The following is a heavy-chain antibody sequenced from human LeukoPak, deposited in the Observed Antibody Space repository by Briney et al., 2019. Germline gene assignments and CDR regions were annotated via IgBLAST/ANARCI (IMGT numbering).Heavy chain of an antibody. Sequence: PGGSLRLSCASSGFTFSIYAMSWVRQAPGKGLEWVSGISGSGGSTYYADSVKGRFTISRDNSKNTLYLQMNSLRAEDTAVYYCAKDWDSGNYYTPGYFDYWGQGTLVTVSS. CDR2: ISGSGGST. D-gene: IGHD1-26*01. CDR3: AKDWDSGNYYTPGYFDY. CDR1: GFTFSIYA. V-gene: IGHV3-23*01. J-gene: IGHJ4*02.